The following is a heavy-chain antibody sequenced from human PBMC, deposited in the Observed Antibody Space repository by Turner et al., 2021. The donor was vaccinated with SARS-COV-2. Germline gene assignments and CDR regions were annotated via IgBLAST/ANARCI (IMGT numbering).Heavy chain of an antibody. Sequence: QLQLPESGPGLVRPSGTLSLACSGPGASISNAVYYWDWIRQSPGKGLEWIGSADFRGDTYSNPSLKSRLTISVDSSQNLFSLRLSSMTAADTAIYYCASRTFTSGWSYFDHWGQGALVTVSS. CDR1: GASISNAVYY. V-gene: IGHV4-39*01. D-gene: IGHD6-19*01. J-gene: IGHJ4*02. CDR2: ADFRGDT. CDR3: ASRTFTSGWSYFDH.